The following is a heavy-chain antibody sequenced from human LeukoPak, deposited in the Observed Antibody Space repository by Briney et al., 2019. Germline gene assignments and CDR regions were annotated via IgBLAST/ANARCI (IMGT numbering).Heavy chain of an antibody. CDR1: GYTFTSYG. Sequence: ASVKVSCKASGYTFTSYGISWVRQAPGQGLEWMGWVSAWNGKTDFAPRLQGRITMTTDTSTSTAYMELRSLKSDDTAVYFCARGYDKVDYWGQGTLVIVSS. D-gene: IGHD1-1*01. J-gene: IGHJ4*02. CDR3: ARGYDKVDY. CDR2: VSAWNGKT. V-gene: IGHV1-18*01.